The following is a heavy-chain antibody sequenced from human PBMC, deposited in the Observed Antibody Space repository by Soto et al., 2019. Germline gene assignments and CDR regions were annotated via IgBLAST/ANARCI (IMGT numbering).Heavy chain of an antibody. V-gene: IGHV3-21*01. J-gene: IGHJ4*02. CDR1: GFTFASHS. CDR2: ISGSSDYI. Sequence: EVQMEQSGGGLVKPGGSLRLSCVASGFTFASHSMYWVRQAPGKGLEWVASISGSSDYIFYADSVKGRFTISRDNAMNLLYLQMDSLRAEDTAVYYCGRAGIIVVGAASRSLDQCGLGTLVTVSS. CDR3: GRAGIIVVGAASRSLDQ. D-gene: IGHD2-15*01.